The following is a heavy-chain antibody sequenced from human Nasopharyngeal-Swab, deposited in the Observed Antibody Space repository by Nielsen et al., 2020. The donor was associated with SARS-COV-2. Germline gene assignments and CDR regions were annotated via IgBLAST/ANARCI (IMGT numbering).Heavy chain of an antibody. CDR2: INHSGST. D-gene: IGHD2-2*01. CDR3: ARGGYYCSSTSCYYYSGYYYGMDV. V-gene: IGHV4-34*01. Sequence: RHPPAKGLDWIGEINHSGSTKYNPSLKSRVNISVDTSKNQLSLKVSSVTAADTAVYYCARGGYYCSSTSCYYYSGYYYGMDVWGQGTTVTVSS. J-gene: IGHJ6*02.